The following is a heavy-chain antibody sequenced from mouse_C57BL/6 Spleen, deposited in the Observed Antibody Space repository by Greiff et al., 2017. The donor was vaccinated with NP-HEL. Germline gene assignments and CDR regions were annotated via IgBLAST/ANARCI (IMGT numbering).Heavy chain of an antibody. Sequence: QVTLKVSGPGILQPSQTLSLTCSFSGFSLSTFGMGVGWIRQPSGKGLEWLAHIWWDDDKYYNPALKSRLTISKDTSKNQVFLKIANVDTADTATYYCARMEDYYGSSPAWFAYWGQGTLVTVSA. V-gene: IGHV8-8*01. CDR2: IWWDDDK. CDR3: ARMEDYYGSSPAWFAY. CDR1: GFSLSTFGMG. J-gene: IGHJ3*01. D-gene: IGHD1-1*01.